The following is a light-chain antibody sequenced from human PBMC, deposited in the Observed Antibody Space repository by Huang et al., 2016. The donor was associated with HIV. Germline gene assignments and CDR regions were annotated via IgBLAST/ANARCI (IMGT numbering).Light chain of an antibody. CDR1: QSLVFRNRNTY. Sequence: DVVMTQSPLSLPVTLGPPASTPCRSSQSLVFRNRNTYLNWFQQRPGQSPRRRIYKVSNRDAGVPERFSGSGSGTDFTLKISRVEAEDVGVYYCMQCTHLPPAFGQGTKVEV. CDR2: KVS. J-gene: IGKJ1*01. CDR3: MQCTHLPPA. V-gene: IGKV2-30*01.